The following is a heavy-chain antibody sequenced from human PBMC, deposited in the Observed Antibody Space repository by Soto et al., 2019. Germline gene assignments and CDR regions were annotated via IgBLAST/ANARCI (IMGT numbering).Heavy chain of an antibody. CDR2: IYYSGST. CDR1: GDSIRSYY. Sequence: SETLSLTCTVSGDSIRSYYWTRIRQPPGKGLELIGYIYYSGSTGYNPSLKSRVTISVDMSKNQYSLKLSSVIAADTAVYYCARAYGGFDNGLDVWGQGTAVTVS. CDR3: ARAYGGFDNGLDV. V-gene: IGHV4-59*01. D-gene: IGHD5-12*01. J-gene: IGHJ6*02.